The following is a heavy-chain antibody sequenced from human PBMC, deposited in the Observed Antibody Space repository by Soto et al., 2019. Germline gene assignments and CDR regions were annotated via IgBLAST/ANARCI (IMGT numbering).Heavy chain of an antibody. J-gene: IGHJ4*02. Sequence: GGSLRLSCAASGFTFSSYGMHWVRQAPGKGLEWVAVISYDGSNKYYADSVKGRFTISRDNSKNTLYLQMNSLRAEDTAVYYCAKERAITMVRGVKTATDYWGQGTLVTVSS. V-gene: IGHV3-30*18. CDR3: AKERAITMVRGVKTATDY. CDR1: GFTFSSYG. D-gene: IGHD3-10*01. CDR2: ISYDGSNK.